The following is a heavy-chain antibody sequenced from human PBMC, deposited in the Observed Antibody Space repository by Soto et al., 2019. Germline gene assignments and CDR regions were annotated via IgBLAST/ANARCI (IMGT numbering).Heavy chain of an antibody. D-gene: IGHD3-16*02. J-gene: IGHJ4*02. Sequence: SETLSLTCTVSGGSISSGGYYWSWIRQHPGKGLEWIGYIYYSGSTYYNPSLKSRVTISVDTSKNQFSLKLSSVTAADTAVYYCARESLPRKGSYRTSGGFDYWGQGTLVTVSS. V-gene: IGHV4-31*03. CDR3: ARESLPRKGSYRTSGGFDY. CDR1: GGSISSGGYY. CDR2: IYYSGST.